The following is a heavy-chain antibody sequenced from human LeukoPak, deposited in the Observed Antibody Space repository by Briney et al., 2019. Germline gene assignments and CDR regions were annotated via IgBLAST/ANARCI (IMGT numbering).Heavy chain of an antibody. CDR1: GYTFTSCY. CDR2: INPSGGST. D-gene: IGHD3-10*01. Sequence: ASVKVSCKASGYTFTSCYMHWVRQAPGQGLEWMGIINPSGGSTGYAQKFQGRVTMTRDTSTSTVYMELSSLRSEDTAVYYCARGWPMVRGVNDERWFDPWGQGTLVTVSS. CDR3: ARGWPMVRGVNDERWFDP. J-gene: IGHJ5*02. V-gene: IGHV1-46*01.